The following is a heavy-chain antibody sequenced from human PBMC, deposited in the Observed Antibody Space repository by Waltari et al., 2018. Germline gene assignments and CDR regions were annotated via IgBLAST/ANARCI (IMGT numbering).Heavy chain of an antibody. Sequence: QVQLQESGPGLVKPSETLSLTCNVSVGSISSFHWSWIRQSAGKGLEWIGRIYCSGSTTTNPSPKVRVTMSVDTSTNQFSLRLTSMTAADTAVYYCARGSNYGSGSYIGSFDFWGQGTPVSVSS. CDR3: ARGSNYGSGSYIGSFDF. CDR2: IYCSGST. D-gene: IGHD3-10*01. J-gene: IGHJ4*02. CDR1: VGSISSFH. V-gene: IGHV4-4*07.